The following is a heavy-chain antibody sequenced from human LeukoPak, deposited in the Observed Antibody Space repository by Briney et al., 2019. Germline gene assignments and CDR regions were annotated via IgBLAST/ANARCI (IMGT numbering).Heavy chain of an antibody. Sequence: QAGGSLRLCCAAYGFTVSSNYMSWVPQAPGKGLEWVSVIYSGDSACYADSVKGRFTISRDNSKNTLYLQMNSMRADDTAVYCEARGGNYYGSGSYYDNWFDPWSEASLVTVYS. CDR1: GFTVSSNY. J-gene: IGHJ5*02. D-gene: IGHD3-10*01. CDR3: ARGGNYYGSGSYYDNWFDP. V-gene: IGHV3-66*01. CDR2: IYSGDSA.